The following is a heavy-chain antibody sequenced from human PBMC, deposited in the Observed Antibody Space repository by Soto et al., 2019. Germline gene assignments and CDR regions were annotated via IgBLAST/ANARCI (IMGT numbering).Heavy chain of an antibody. V-gene: IGHV3-23*01. J-gene: IGHJ3*02. CDR1: GFTFSSYA. CDR2: ITGSGGDR. D-gene: IGHD5-12*01. Sequence: EVQLLESGGGLVQRGGSLRLSCAASGFTFSSYAMSWVRQAPGKGLEWVSGITGSGGDRYYADSVKGRFTISRDNSKNTVYLQMNSLRVEDTAVYDCVKVPNCYDSAFSENDACEIWGQGTMVTVSS. CDR3: VKVPNCYDSAFSENDACEI.